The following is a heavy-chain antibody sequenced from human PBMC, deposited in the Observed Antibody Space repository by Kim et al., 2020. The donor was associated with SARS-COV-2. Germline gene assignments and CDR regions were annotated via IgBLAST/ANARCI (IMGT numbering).Heavy chain of an antibody. Sequence: GGSLRLSCAASGFTFSSYWMHWVRQAPGKGLVWVSRINSDGSSTSYADSVKGRFTISRDNAKNTLYLQMNSLRAEDTAVYYCARIPAAESDYYYGMDVWGQGTTVTVSS. CDR1: GFTFSSYW. CDR2: INSDGSST. V-gene: IGHV3-74*01. D-gene: IGHD2-2*01. J-gene: IGHJ6*02. CDR3: ARIPAAESDYYYGMDV.